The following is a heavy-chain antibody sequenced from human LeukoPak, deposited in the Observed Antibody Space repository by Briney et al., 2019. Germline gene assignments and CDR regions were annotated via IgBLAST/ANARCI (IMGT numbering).Heavy chain of an antibody. V-gene: IGHV1-2*02. CDR1: GYTFTAYY. Sequence: ASLKVSCKASGYTFTAYYLHWVRQAPGQGPELIGWINPNSGDTRYAQKFQGRVTMTGDTSISTAYMELSRLRFDDTAVYYCARDLKTGESRYYDYWGQGTPVTVSS. CDR3: ARDLKTGESRYYDY. CDR2: INPNSGDT. D-gene: IGHD7-27*01. J-gene: IGHJ4*02.